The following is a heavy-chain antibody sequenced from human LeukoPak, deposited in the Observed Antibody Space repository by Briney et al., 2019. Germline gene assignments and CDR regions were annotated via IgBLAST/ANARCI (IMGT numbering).Heavy chain of an antibody. D-gene: IGHD1-26*01. CDR2: IGYCGSS. J-gene: IGHJ4*02. CDR1: GGSISSYY. Sequence: SETLSLTCTVSGGSISSYYWSWIRQPPGQGLEWIGYIGYCGSSNYNPSLKRRITIAVNTSKNQFPLKLSSVAAADALVYYCARSQGTLYGMGANNYFDYWGQGTLVTVSS. V-gene: IGHV4-59*01. CDR3: ARSQGTLYGMGANNYFDY.